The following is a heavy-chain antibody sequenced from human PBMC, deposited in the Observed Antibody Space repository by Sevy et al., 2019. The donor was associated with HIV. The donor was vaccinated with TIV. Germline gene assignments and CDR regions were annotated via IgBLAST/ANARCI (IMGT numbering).Heavy chain of an antibody. Sequence: SETLSLTCAVYGGSFSGYYWSWIRQPPGKGLEWIGEINHSGSTNYNPPLKSRVTISVDTSKNQFSLKLSSVTAADTAVYYCARGREYSYGYYYYYGMDVWGQGTTVTVSS. J-gene: IGHJ6*02. V-gene: IGHV4-34*01. CDR1: GGSFSGYY. CDR2: INHSGST. D-gene: IGHD5-18*01. CDR3: ARGREYSYGYYYYYGMDV.